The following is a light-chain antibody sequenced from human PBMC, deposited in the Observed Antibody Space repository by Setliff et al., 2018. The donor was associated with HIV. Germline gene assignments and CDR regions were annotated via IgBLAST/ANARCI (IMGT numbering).Light chain of an antibody. Sequence: QSVLAQPASVSGSPGQSITISCTGTSSDVGSYNRVSWYQQYPGKAPKLVIYDVTIRPSGVSNRFSGSKSGNTASLTISGLQAEDEGDYYCYSYTAGTSYVFGGGTKVTVL. CDR2: DVT. J-gene: IGLJ1*01. CDR1: SSDVGSYNR. V-gene: IGLV2-23*02. CDR3: YSYTAGTSYV.